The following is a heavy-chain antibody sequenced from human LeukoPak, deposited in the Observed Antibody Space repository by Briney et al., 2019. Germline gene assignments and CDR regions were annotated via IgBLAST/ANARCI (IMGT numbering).Heavy chain of an antibody. CDR1: GFTFSNAW. D-gene: IGHD1-7*01. CDR3: TTLTGTFVYYFDY. V-gene: IGHV3-15*01. J-gene: IGHJ4*02. Sequence: GGSLRLSCAASGFTFSNAWMSWVRQAPGKGLEWVGRIKSKTDGGTTDYAAPVKGRFTISRDDSKNTLYLQMNGLKTEDTAVYYCTTLTGTFVYYFDYWGQGTPVTVSS. CDR2: IKSKTDGGTT.